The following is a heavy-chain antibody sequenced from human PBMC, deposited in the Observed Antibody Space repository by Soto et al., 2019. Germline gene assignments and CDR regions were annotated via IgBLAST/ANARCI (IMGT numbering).Heavy chain of an antibody. D-gene: IGHD2-21*02. CDR2: ISYDGSNK. CDR3: AKAGGGDCDSYCYFYA. V-gene: IGHV3-30*18. CDR1: GFTFSSYG. J-gene: IGHJ4*02. Sequence: QVQLVESGGGVVQPGRSLRLSCAASGFTFSSYGMHWVRQAPGKGLEWVAVISYDGSNKYYADSVKGRFTISRDKSKKTLNLQMNSLRAEDTAVYYCAKAGGGDCDSYCYFYAGGQGALVTVAS.